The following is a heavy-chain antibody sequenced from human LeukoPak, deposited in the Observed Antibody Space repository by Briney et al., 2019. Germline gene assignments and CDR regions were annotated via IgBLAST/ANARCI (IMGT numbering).Heavy chain of an antibody. Sequence: ASVRVSCKASGYTFTSYGISWVRQAPGQGLEWMGWISAYNGNTNYAQKLQGRVTMTIDTSTSTAYMELRSLRSDDTAVYYCARANSGSYYVGIYYYYMDVWGKGTTVTISS. V-gene: IGHV1-18*01. D-gene: IGHD1-26*01. CDR3: ARANSGSYYVGIYYYYMDV. CDR1: GYTFTSYG. J-gene: IGHJ6*03. CDR2: ISAYNGNT.